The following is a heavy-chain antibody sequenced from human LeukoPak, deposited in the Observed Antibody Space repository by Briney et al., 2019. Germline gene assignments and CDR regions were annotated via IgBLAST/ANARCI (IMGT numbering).Heavy chain of an antibody. V-gene: IGHV4-59*08. CDR3: ARQARYCGGGTCFDS. Sequence: PSETLSLTCTVAGRSISSYYWSWIRQPPGKRLEWIGYIYYSGTTNYNPSLKSRVSISVDTSKNQFSLNLSSVTAADTAVYYCARQARYCGGGTCFDSWGQGTLVTVSS. CDR2: IYYSGTT. CDR1: GRSISSYY. D-gene: IGHD2-15*01. J-gene: IGHJ4*02.